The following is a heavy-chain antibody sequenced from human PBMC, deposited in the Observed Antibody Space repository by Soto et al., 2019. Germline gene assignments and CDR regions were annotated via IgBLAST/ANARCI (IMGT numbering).Heavy chain of an antibody. V-gene: IGHV4-39*01. CDR2: IYYSGST. J-gene: IGHJ5*02. Sequence: SETLSLTCTVSGGSISSSSYYWGWIRHPPGKGLEWIGSIYYSGSTYYNPSLKSRVTISVDTSKNQFSLKLSSVTAADTAVYYCARDYDILTGYYNNANWFDPWGQGTLVTVSS. D-gene: IGHD3-9*01. CDR1: GGSISSSSYY. CDR3: ARDYDILTGYYNNANWFDP.